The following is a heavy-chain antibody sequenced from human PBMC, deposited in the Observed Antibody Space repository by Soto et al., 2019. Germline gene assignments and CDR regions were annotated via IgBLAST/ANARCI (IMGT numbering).Heavy chain of an antibody. CDR3: AKAPSASSPFDY. Sequence: QVQLVQSGAEVKKPGSSVKVSCKASGGTFTSYTFNWVRQAPGQGLEWMGRIIPVLNIANYAQKFQGRVTITADKSTSTAYLELSSLRSEDTAIYYCAKAPSASSPFDYWGQGTLVTVFS. CDR2: IIPVLNIA. V-gene: IGHV1-69*02. CDR1: GGTFTSYT. D-gene: IGHD1-26*01. J-gene: IGHJ4*02.